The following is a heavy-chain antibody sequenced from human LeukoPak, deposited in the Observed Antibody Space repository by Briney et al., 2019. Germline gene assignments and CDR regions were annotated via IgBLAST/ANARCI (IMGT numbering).Heavy chain of an antibody. CDR1: GGSISSYY. CDR3: ARVRTLRFLEWLFSYYYMDV. CDR2: IYYSGST. J-gene: IGHJ6*03. Sequence: PSGTLSLTCTVSGGSISSYYWSWIRQPPGKGLEWIGYIYYSGSTNYNPSLKSRVTISVDTSKNQFSLKLSSVTAADTAVYYCARVRTLRFLEWLFSYYYMDVWGKGTTVTVSS. D-gene: IGHD3-3*01. V-gene: IGHV4-59*12.